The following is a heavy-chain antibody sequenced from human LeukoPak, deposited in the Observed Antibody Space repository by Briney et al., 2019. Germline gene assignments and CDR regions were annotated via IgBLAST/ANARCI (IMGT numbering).Heavy chain of an antibody. CDR3: ARDLRGSGSYYQNLDY. CDR1: GFTFSSYA. Sequence: PGRPLRLSCAASGFTFSSYAMHWVRQAPGKGLEWVAVISYDGSNKYYADSVKGRFTISRDNSKNTLYLQMNSLRAEDTAVYYCARDLRGSGSYYQNLDYWGQGTLVTVSS. CDR2: ISYDGSNK. V-gene: IGHV3-30*04. J-gene: IGHJ4*02. D-gene: IGHD3-10*01.